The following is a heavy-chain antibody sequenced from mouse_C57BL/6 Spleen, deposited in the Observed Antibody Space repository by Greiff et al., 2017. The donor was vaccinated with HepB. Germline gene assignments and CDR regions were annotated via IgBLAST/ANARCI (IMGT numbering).Heavy chain of an antibody. J-gene: IGHJ1*03. CDR1: GIDFSRYW. CDR3: ASPIYYYGSRGGYFDV. D-gene: IGHD1-1*01. V-gene: IGHV4-1*01. CDR2: INPDSSTI. Sequence: EVKLVESGGGLVQPGGSLKLSCAASGIDFSRYWMSWVRRAPGKGLEWIGEINPDSSTINYAPSLKDKFIISRDNAKNTLYLQMSKVRSEDTALYYCASPIYYYGSRGGYFDVWGTGTTVTVSS.